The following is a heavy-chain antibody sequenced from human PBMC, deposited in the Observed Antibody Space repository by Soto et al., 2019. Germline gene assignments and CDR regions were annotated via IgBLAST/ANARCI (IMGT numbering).Heavy chain of an antibody. V-gene: IGHV6-1*01. Sequence: SQTLSLSCTISVDSVSGNSAAWNWIRKSPSRGLEWLGRRYYRSKWYNDYAVSVKSRITVTPDTSKNQFSLHMNSVTPEDTAVYYCAREFTYYESSARYFEYSGQGALIIVHS. CDR1: VDSVSGNSAA. CDR2: RYYRSKWYN. D-gene: IGHD3-22*01. CDR3: AREFTYYESSARYFEY. J-gene: IGHJ4*02.